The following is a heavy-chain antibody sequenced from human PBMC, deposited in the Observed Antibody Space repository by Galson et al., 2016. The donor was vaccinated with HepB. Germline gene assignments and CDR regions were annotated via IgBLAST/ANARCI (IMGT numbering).Heavy chain of an antibody. J-gene: IGHJ4*02. V-gene: IGHV3-23*01. CDR2: IGSRGDDT. Sequence: SLRLSCAASGFTFSGYWMTWVRQAPGKGLEWVSSIGSRGDDTYYADSVTGRFTVSRDNLKNTLYLQMNSLRADDTAVYYCAKRVSSSKYFDYWGQGTLVTVSS. CDR1: GFTFSGYW. D-gene: IGHD2-2*01. CDR3: AKRVSSSKYFDY.